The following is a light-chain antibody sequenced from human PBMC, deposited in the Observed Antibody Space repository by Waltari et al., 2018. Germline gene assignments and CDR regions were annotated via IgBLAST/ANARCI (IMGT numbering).Light chain of an antibody. J-gene: IGLJ7*01. CDR2: ENT. CDR1: SSNIGNTY. V-gene: IGLV1-51*02. CDR3: GTWDSSLSGTV. Sequence: QSVLTQPPSVSAAPGQRVTISCSGGSSNIGNTYVTLYPQFPGTAPKLLIYENTERPSGIPGRFSGSKSGTSATLDITGLQAGDEADYYCGTWDSSLSGTVFGGGTHLTVL.